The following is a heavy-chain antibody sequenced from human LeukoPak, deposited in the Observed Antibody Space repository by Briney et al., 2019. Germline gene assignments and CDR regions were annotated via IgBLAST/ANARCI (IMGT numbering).Heavy chain of an antibody. J-gene: IGHJ6*02. V-gene: IGHV1-46*01. CDR3: ARATYSQVVPAAESYYYYGMDV. CDR1: GGTFSSYA. D-gene: IGHD2-2*01. CDR2: INPSGGST. Sequence: ASVKVSCKASGGTFSSYAISWVRQAPGQGLEWMGIINPSGGSTSYAQKFQGRVTMTRDTSTSTVYMELSSLRSEDTAVYYCARATYSQVVPAAESYYYYGMDVWGQGTTVTVSS.